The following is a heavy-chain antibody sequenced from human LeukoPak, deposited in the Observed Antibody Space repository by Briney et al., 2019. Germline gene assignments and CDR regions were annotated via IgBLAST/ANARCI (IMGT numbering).Heavy chain of an antibody. CDR2: INHSGST. Sequence: PSETLSLTCAVYGGSFSGYYWSWIRQPPGKGLEWIGEINHSGSTNYNPSLKSRVTISVDTSKNQFSLKLSSVTAADTAVYYCARRVLWFGELLSDGFDYWGQGILVTVSS. CDR1: GGSFSGYY. D-gene: IGHD3-10*01. J-gene: IGHJ4*02. CDR3: ARRVLWFGELLSDGFDY. V-gene: IGHV4-34*01.